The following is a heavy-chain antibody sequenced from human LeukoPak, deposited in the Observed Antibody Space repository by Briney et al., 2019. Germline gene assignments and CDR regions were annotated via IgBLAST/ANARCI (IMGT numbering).Heavy chain of an antibody. Sequence: PGGSLRLSCVGSGFTISNYWMHWVRQAPGTGLVWVSRIHPDGSITTYADSVKGRFTISRDNTKNTLYLQMNSLRAEDTAVYYCAPQQALSPYNWFDPWGQGTLVTVSS. CDR3: APQQALSPYNWFDP. CDR1: GFTISNYW. D-gene: IGHD6-13*01. V-gene: IGHV3-74*03. CDR2: IHPDGSIT. J-gene: IGHJ5*02.